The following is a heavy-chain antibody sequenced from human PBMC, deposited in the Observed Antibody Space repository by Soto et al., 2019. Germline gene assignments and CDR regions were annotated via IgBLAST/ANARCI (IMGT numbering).Heavy chain of an antibody. D-gene: IGHD7-27*01. CDR1: GGSFSGYY. Sequence: QVQLQQWGAGLLKPSETLSLTCAVYGGSFSGYYWSWIRQPPGKGLEWIGEINHSGSTNYNPSLKSRVTISVDTSKNQFSLKLSSVTAAVTAVYYCARGWGALFDYWGQGALVTVSS. V-gene: IGHV4-34*01. J-gene: IGHJ4*02. CDR2: INHSGST. CDR3: ARGWGALFDY.